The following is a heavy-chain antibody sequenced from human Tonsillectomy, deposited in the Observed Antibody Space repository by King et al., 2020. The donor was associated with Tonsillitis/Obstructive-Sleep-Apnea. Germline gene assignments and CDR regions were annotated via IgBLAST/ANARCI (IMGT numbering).Heavy chain of an antibody. V-gene: IGHV1-69*12. CDR1: GGTFSSYA. CDR2: IIPIFVTA. Sequence: QLVQSGAEVKKPGSPVKVYCKVSGGTFSSYAITWVRQAPGQGLEWVGGIIPIFVTAYYAQNFQGRVSLTADESTTTAYMELSSRRSEDTAVYYCASSSGVTTVNYYFASWGQGTLVTVSS. J-gene: IGHJ4*02. CDR3: ASSSGVTTVNYYFAS. D-gene: IGHD4-11*01.